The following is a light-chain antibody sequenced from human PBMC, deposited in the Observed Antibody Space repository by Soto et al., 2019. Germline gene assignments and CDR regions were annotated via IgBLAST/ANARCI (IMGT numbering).Light chain of an antibody. CDR3: QQRLNWPPG. CDR2: DAS. Sequence: EIFLTQSPDTLSLSPGERATLCCGASQSVTNYIAWYQQRPGQAPRLLIYDASNRASGVPARFSGSGSGTDFTLTISDLEPADFGLYYCQQRLNWPPGFGQGTKVEIK. J-gene: IGKJ1*01. V-gene: IGKV3-11*01. CDR1: QSVTNY.